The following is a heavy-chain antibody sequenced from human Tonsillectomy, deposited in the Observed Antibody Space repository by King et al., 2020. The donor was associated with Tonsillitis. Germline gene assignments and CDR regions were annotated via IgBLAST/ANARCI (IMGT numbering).Heavy chain of an antibody. Sequence: EVQLVESGGGLVQPGGSLRLSCAASGFTVSSNYMSWVRQAPGKGLEWVSVIYSGGDTYYADSVKGRFTISRRNSKNTLYLQMNSLRAEDTAVYYCAREVGRTLSPLYYYCGMDVWGQGTTVTVSS. CDR2: IYSGGDT. D-gene: IGHD2-2*01. CDR3: AREVGRTLSPLYYYCGMDV. V-gene: IGHV3-53*04. CDR1: GFTVSSNY. J-gene: IGHJ6*02.